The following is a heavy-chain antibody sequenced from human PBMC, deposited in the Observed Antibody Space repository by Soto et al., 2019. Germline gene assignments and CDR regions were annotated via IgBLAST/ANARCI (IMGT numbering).Heavy chain of an antibody. CDR2: IIPIFGTA. D-gene: IGHD6-13*01. CDR1: GGTFSSYA. CDR3: ARPGIAAAGKNPYCYCYGMDV. J-gene: IGHJ6*02. V-gene: IGHV1-69*06. Sequence: QVQLVQSGAEVKKPGSSVKVSCKASGGTFSSYAISWVRQAPGQGLEWMGGIIPIFGTANYAQKFQGRVPISADKSTSTAYMELSSLSSEDTAVYYCARPGIAAAGKNPYCYCYGMDVWGQGTTVTVSS.